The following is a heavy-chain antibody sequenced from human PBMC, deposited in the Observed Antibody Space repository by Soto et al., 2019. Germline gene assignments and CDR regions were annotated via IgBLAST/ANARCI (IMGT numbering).Heavy chain of an antibody. Sequence: GGSLRLSCVASGFSFSGYAMSWVRQAPGKGLVWVSSMTATGVSIYYADSVRGRFTISRDNSKNTLYLQMSSLRAEDTARYYCAKDSIPYSSSYDLDHWGRGALVTVSS. CDR2: MTATGVSI. V-gene: IGHV3-23*01. CDR3: AKDSIPYSSSYDLDH. J-gene: IGHJ4*02. CDR1: GFSFSGYA. D-gene: IGHD6-6*01.